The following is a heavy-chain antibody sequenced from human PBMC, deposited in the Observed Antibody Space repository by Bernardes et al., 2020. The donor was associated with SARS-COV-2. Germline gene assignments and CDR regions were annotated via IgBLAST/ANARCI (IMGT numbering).Heavy chain of an antibody. CDR3: ARRGSGFETRWGPGKYHGLDV. D-gene: IGHD5-12*01. J-gene: IGHJ6*02. V-gene: IGHV1-18*01. Sequence: ASVKVSCKASGYTFFSFGFGWVRQAPGQGLEWMGWINAYNGHTNYTQKFQDRVTMTVESSTNTAYMELRSLRSDDTAVYYCARRGSGFETRWGPGKYHGLDVWGQGTTVTVSS. CDR2: INAYNGHT. CDR1: GYTFFSFG.